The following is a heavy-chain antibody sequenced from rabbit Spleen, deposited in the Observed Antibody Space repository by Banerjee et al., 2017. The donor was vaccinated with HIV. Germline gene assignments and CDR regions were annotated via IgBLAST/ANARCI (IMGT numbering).Heavy chain of an antibody. CDR2: IDTSDGDT. CDR1: GFSFSSSDY. J-gene: IGHJ2*01. V-gene: IGHV1S40*01. Sequence: QSLEESGGDLVKPGASLTLTCTASGFSFSSSDYMCWVRQAPGKGLEWISCIDTSDGDTDYANRPKSRFTISKASATTVSLQMTSLTAADTATYFCARNYVNALDPWGPGTLVTVS. CDR3: ARNYVNALDP. D-gene: IGHD1-1*01.